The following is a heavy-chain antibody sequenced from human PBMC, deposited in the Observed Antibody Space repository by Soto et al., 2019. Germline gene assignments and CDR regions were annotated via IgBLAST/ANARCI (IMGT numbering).Heavy chain of an antibody. J-gene: IGHJ6*02. Sequence: GGSLRLSCAASGFIFSSYGMHWVRQAPGKGLEWVAVISYDGRNKYYADAVKGRFTISRDNSKNTLYLQMSSLRAEDTAVYYCVKDGSSGWPYFYDMDVWGQGTTVTVSS. CDR3: VKDGSSGWPYFYDMDV. CDR1: GFIFSSYG. V-gene: IGHV3-30*18. CDR2: ISYDGRNK. D-gene: IGHD6-19*01.